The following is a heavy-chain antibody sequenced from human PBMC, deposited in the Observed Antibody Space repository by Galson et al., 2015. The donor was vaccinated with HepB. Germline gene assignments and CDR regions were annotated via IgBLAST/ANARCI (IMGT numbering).Heavy chain of an antibody. CDR3: ARDPGYNWNEGYSSIN. V-gene: IGHV3-21*01. Sequence: SLRLSCAASGFTFNSYAMHWVRQAPGKGLEWLSSISTSSTTIYYADSIKGRFTISRDNAKNSVYLQMDSLRAEDTAVYFCARDPGYNWNEGYSSINWGQGALVTVTS. D-gene: IGHD1-20*01. J-gene: IGHJ1*01. CDR1: GFTFNSYA. CDR2: ISTSSTTI.